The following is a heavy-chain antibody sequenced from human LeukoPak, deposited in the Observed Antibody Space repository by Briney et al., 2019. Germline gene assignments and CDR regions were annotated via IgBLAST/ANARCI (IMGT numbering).Heavy chain of an antibody. D-gene: IGHD3-10*01. CDR1: GFNVSSNY. Sequence: GGSLRLSCAASGFNVSSNYMSWVRQAPGEGLEWVSLLYNSGTTFYADSVKGRFTISRDNSKNTLYLQMNSLRVEDTAFYYCAGPKFGELLYDYWGQGTLVTVSS. CDR2: LYNSGTT. CDR3: AGPKFGELLYDY. V-gene: IGHV3-53*01. J-gene: IGHJ4*02.